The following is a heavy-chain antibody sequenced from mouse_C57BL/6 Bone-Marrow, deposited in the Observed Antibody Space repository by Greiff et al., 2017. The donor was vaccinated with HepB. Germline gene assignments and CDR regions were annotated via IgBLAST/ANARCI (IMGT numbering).Heavy chain of an antibody. CDR3: ARSPHYYGSHWYFDV. Sequence: QVQLQQSGPELVKPGASVKLSCKASGYTFTSYDINWVKQRPGQGLEWIGWIYPRDGSTKYNEKFKGKATLTVDTSSSTAYMELHSLTSEDSAVYFCARSPHYYGSHWYFDVWGTGTTVTVSS. J-gene: IGHJ1*03. CDR1: GYTFTSYD. V-gene: IGHV1-85*01. D-gene: IGHD1-1*01. CDR2: IYPRDGST.